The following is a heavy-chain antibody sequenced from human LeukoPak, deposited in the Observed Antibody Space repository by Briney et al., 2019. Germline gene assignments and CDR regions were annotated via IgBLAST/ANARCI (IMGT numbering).Heavy chain of an antibody. CDR2: ISYDGRNI. CDR3: AKGPLRGTAAAIDY. V-gene: IGHV3-30*18. Sequence: RPGGSLRLSCAASGFTFNNYGMHWVRQAPGKGLEWVAVISYDGRNIHYPDSVKGRFTISRDISTDTLWLQMDSLRTEDMAVYYCAKGPLRGTAAAIDYWGQGTLVTVSS. J-gene: IGHJ4*02. D-gene: IGHD2-2*01. CDR1: GFTFNNYG.